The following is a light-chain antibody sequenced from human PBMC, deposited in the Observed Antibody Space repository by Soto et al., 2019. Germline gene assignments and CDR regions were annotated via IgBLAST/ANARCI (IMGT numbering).Light chain of an antibody. V-gene: IGKV3-20*01. CDR2: GAS. Sequence: EIVLTQSPGTLSLSPGKRATLSCRASQSVSSGYLAWYQQKPGQAPRLLIYGASSRATGIPDRFSGSESGTDFTLTISRLEPEDFAVYYCQQYGSSPLTFGGGTKVEVK. CDR1: QSVSSGY. J-gene: IGKJ4*01. CDR3: QQYGSSPLT.